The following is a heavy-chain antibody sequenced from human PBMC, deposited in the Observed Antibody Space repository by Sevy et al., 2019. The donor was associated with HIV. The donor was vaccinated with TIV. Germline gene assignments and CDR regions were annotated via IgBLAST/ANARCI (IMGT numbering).Heavy chain of an antibody. Sequence: GGSLRLSCSTSGFILSNFAMHWVRQAPGKGPEWVTYIRSDGTHEHYAPSVKGRFSDSRDVYKNTVSLQMNYLGPEDTAVYYCTKTSGVTSGYDFLYDSWGRGTLVTVSS. V-gene: IGHV3-30*02. J-gene: IGHJ4*02. CDR1: GFILSNFA. D-gene: IGHD3-3*01. CDR2: IRSDGTHE. CDR3: TKTSGVTSGYDFLYDS.